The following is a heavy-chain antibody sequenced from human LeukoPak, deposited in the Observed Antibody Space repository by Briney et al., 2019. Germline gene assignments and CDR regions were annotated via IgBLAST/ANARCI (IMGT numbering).Heavy chain of an antibody. Sequence: GGSLRLSCAASGFTFSSYAMSWVRRAPGKGLEWVSAISGSGGSTYYADSVKGRFTISRDNAKNSLYLQMNSLRAEDTAVYYCARARVGAFDWGQGTLVTVSS. CDR1: GFTFSSYA. CDR2: ISGSGGST. CDR3: ARARVGAFD. D-gene: IGHD1-26*01. J-gene: IGHJ4*02. V-gene: IGHV3-23*01.